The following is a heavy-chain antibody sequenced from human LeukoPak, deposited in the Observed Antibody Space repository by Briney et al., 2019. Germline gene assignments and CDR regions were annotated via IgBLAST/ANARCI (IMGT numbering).Heavy chain of an antibody. D-gene: IGHD1-7*01. CDR3: AREPNYQYYFHY. CDR1: GYTFTSYG. CDR2: ISGYNGNT. J-gene: IGHJ4*02. Sequence: ASLKVSCKASGYTFTSYGISWVRQAPGQGPEWMGWISGYNGNTKYAQKLQGRVTMTTDTSTSTAYMELRSLRSDDTAVYYCAREPNYQYYFHYWGQGTLVTVSS. V-gene: IGHV1-18*01.